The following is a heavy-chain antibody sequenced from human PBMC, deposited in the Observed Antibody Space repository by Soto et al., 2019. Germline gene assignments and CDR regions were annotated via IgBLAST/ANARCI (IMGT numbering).Heavy chain of an antibody. J-gene: IGHJ4*02. D-gene: IGHD4-17*01. CDR2: ISYSGTT. Sequence: ILSLTCTVSGGSISSGNYYWSWIRQPPGKGLEWIGFISYSGTTHYSASLRSRVSISVDTSKNQFSLDLSSVTAADTAVYYCATMGTPVTGLYYFDYWGQGTLVTVSS. V-gene: IGHV4-30-4*01. CDR3: ATMGTPVTGLYYFDY. CDR1: GGSISSGNYY.